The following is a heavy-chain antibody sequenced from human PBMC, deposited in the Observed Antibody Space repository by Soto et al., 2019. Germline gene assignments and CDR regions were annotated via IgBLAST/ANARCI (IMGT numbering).Heavy chain of an antibody. CDR1: GFSFTNTRLG. V-gene: IGHV2-5*02. D-gene: IGHD1-1*01. J-gene: IGHJ4*02. CDR3: AHRESTGTTTYFDS. CDR2: IYWDGES. Sequence: QITLKQAGPTLVKPTETLTLTCTFSGFSFTNTRLGVGWTRQPPGKALEWLAIIYWDGESRYTPLLRRRLTLTEDTSKNQVVLTMTNMDPTDTATYYCAHRESTGTTTYFDSWGQVIPVTVAS.